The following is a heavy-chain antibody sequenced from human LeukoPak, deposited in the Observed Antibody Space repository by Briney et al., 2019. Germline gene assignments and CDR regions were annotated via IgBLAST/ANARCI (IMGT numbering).Heavy chain of an antibody. D-gene: IGHD5-18*01. V-gene: IGHV3-21*01. J-gene: IGHJ3*02. CDR2: ISSSSSYI. Sequence: GGSLRLSCAASGFTFSSYSMNWVRQAPGKGLEWVSSISSSSSYIYYADSVKGRFTISRDNAKNSLYLQMNSLRAEDTAVYYCARAPGYSYGNDAFDIWGQGTMVTVSS. CDR3: ARAPGYSYGNDAFDI. CDR1: GFTFSSYS.